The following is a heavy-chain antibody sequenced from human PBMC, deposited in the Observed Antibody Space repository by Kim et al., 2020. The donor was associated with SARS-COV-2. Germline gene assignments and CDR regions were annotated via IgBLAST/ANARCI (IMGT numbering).Heavy chain of an antibody. CDR2: IYSGGST. CDR1: GFTVSSNY. Sequence: GGSLRLSCAASGFTVSSNYMSWVRQAPGKGLEWVSVIYSGGSTYYADSVKGRFTISRDNSKNTLYLQMNSLRAEDTAVYYCAREAIYGSGEIDAFDIWGQGTMVTVSS. J-gene: IGHJ3*02. CDR3: AREAIYGSGEIDAFDI. V-gene: IGHV3-66*01. D-gene: IGHD3-10*01.